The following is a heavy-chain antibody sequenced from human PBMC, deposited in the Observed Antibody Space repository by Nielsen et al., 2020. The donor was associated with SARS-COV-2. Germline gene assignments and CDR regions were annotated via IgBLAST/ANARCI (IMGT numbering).Heavy chain of an antibody. CDR2: ISSSSSYI. J-gene: IGHJ3*01. Sequence: GGSLRLSCAASGFTFSSYSMNWVRQAPGKGLEWVSSISSSSSYIYYADSVKGRFTISRDNAKNSLYLQMNSLRVEDTAVYYCARDWSRAFDVWGQGTMVTVSS. V-gene: IGHV3-21*01. CDR3: ARDWSRAFDV. CDR1: GFTFSSYS.